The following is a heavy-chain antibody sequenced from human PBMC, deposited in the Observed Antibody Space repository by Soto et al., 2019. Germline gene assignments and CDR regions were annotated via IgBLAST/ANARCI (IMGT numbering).Heavy chain of an antibody. Sequence: QVQLQQWGAGLLKPSETLSLNCAVYGGSFSGYYWSWIRQPPGKGLEWIGEINHRGSINYNPSLTSLLTLSVHTSKKLFSHTITSVNAADTALFYCERGFKMRIQEASGRADYCRGLDVWGQGTAVTVSS. J-gene: IGHJ6*02. CDR2: INHRGSI. CDR3: ERGFKMRIQEASGRADYCRGLDV. D-gene: IGHD5-18*01. CDR1: GGSFSGYY. V-gene: IGHV4-34*01.